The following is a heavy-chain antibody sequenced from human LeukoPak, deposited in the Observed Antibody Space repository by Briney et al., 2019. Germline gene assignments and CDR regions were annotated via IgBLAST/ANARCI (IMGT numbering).Heavy chain of an antibody. D-gene: IGHD2-2*01. J-gene: IGHJ5*02. CDR2: IHYSGTT. CDR1: GGSISAYY. Sequence: PSETLSLTCTVSGGSISAYYWSWIRQPPGKGLEWIGYIHYSGTTNYYPSLKSRVTIALDTSKNQFSLKLNSVTAADTAVYYCARQLLLSPENYNWFDPWGQGTLVTVSS. V-gene: IGHV4-59*01. CDR3: ARQLLLSPENYNWFDP.